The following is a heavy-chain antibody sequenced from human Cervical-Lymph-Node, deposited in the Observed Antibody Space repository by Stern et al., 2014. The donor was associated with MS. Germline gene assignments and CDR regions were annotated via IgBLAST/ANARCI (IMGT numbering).Heavy chain of an antibody. D-gene: IGHD3-22*01. CDR2: ISSSSSLT. CDR1: GFTFRSYG. CDR3: ARDYYDNRNYSPFDY. J-gene: IGHJ4*02. Sequence: EVQLVESGGGLVQPGGSLRVSCAASGFTFRSYGMNWVRQAPGKGLEWISYISSSSSLTYYADSVKGRITISRDHAMASLYLEMNSRGDEDTAVYFCARDYYDNRNYSPFDYWGQGTLVTVSS. V-gene: IGHV3-48*02.